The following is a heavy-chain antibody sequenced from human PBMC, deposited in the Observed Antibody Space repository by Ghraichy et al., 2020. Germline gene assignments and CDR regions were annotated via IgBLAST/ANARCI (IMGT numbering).Heavy chain of an antibody. CDR2: IYSGGST. Sequence: LSLTCAASGFTVSSNYMSWVRQAPGKGLEWVSVIYSGGSTYYADSVKGRFTISRDNSKNTLYLQMNSLRAEDTAVYYCATIEYSSSSGPSWGQGTLVTVSS. V-gene: IGHV3-53*01. CDR1: GFTVSSNY. J-gene: IGHJ4*02. D-gene: IGHD6-6*01. CDR3: ATIEYSSSSGPS.